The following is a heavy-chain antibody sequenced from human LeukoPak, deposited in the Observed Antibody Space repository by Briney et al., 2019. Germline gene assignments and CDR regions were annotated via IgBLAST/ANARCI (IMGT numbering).Heavy chain of an antibody. CDR1: GFTLSSYA. CDR2: ISYDGSNK. V-gene: IGHV3-30-3*01. J-gene: IGHJ4*02. CDR3: ARRRYSSDPYYFDY. D-gene: IGHD6-19*01. Sequence: GGPLRLSCAASGFTLSSYAMHWARQAPGKGLEWVAVISYDGSNKYYADSVKGRFTISRDNSKNTLYLQMNSLRAEDTAVYYCARRRYSSDPYYFDYWGQGTLVTVSS.